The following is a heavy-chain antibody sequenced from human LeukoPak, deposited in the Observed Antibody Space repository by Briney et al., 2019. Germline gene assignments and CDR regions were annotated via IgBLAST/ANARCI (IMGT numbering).Heavy chain of an antibody. CDR3: AKNLFLYYDFWSGYPNAFDI. Sequence: PGGSLRLSCAASGFTFSSYAMSWVRQAPGKGLEWVSAISGSGGSTYYADSVKGRFTISRDNSKNTLYLQMNSLRAEDTAVYYCAKNLFLYYDFWSGYPNAFDIWGQGTMVTVSS. J-gene: IGHJ3*02. D-gene: IGHD3-3*01. CDR2: ISGSGGST. CDR1: GFTFSSYA. V-gene: IGHV3-23*01.